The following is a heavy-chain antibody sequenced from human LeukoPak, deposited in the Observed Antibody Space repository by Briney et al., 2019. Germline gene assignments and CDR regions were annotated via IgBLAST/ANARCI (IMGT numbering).Heavy chain of an antibody. CDR1: GFTFSSYA. V-gene: IGHV3-23*01. D-gene: IGHD6-19*01. CDR3: AKINRGQVAGHVDF. J-gene: IGHJ4*02. Sequence: QTGGSLRLSCAASGFTFSSYAMTWVRHSSGKGLDWVSAISAGGGNTYYADSVKGRFTISRDNSKNTLYLHINSLRAEDTALYYCAKINRGQVAGHVDFWGQGTLVSVSS. CDR2: ISAGGGNT.